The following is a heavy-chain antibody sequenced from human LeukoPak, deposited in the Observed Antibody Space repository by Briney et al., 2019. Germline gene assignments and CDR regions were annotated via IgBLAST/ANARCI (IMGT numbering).Heavy chain of an antibody. D-gene: IGHD3-22*01. Sequence: PGGSLRLSCAASGFTFSSYWMYWVRQAPGKGLVWVSRINSDGSSTSYADSVKGRFTISRDNAKNTLYLQMNSLRAEDTAVYYCATDSSGYLDNDAFDIWGQGTMVTVSS. J-gene: IGHJ3*02. CDR3: ATDSSGYLDNDAFDI. V-gene: IGHV3-74*01. CDR2: INSDGSST. CDR1: GFTFSSYW.